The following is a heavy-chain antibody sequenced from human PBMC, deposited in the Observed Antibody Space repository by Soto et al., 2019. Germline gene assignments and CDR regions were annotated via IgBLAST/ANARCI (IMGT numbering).Heavy chain of an antibody. Sequence: QVQLVQSGAEVKKPGSSVKVSCKASGGTFSSYTISWVRQAPGQGLEWMGRIIPILGIANYAQKFQGRVTITADKSTSTAYMELSSLRSEDTAVYCCARDPRGEDAFDIWGQGTMVTVSS. CDR3: ARDPRGEDAFDI. CDR2: IIPILGIA. V-gene: IGHV1-69*08. J-gene: IGHJ3*02. CDR1: GGTFSSYT.